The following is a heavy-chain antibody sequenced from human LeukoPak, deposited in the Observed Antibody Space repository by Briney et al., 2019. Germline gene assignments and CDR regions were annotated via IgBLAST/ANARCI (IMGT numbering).Heavy chain of an antibody. CDR1: GYSISSGYY. CDR2: IYHSGST. Sequence: SETLSLTCAVSGYSISSGYYWGWIRQPPGKGLEWIGSIYHSGSTYYNPSLKSRVTISIDTSKNQFSVKLRSVTAADTAVYYCARGKEWLRPHPYFDYWGQGTLVTVSS. J-gene: IGHJ4*02. D-gene: IGHD5-12*01. CDR3: ARGKEWLRPHPYFDY. V-gene: IGHV4-38-2*01.